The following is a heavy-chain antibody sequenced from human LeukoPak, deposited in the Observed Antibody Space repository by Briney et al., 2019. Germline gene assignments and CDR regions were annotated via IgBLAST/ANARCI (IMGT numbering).Heavy chain of an antibody. Sequence: SETLSFTCTVSGGSISSYYWSWIRQPAGKGLEWIGRIYTSGSTNYNPSLKSRVTMSVDTSKNQFSLKLSSVTAADTAVYYCAREIGSYCSSTSCPLYDPWGQGTLVTVSS. CDR3: AREIGSYCSSTSCPLYDP. D-gene: IGHD2-2*01. CDR2: IYTSGST. CDR1: GGSISSYY. V-gene: IGHV4-4*07. J-gene: IGHJ5*02.